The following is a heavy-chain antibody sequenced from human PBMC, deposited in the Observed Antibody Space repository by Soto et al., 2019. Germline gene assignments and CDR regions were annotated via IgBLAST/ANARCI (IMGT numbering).Heavy chain of an antibody. CDR2: INHSGST. J-gene: IGHJ3*02. CDR1: GGSFSGYY. D-gene: IGHD4-17*01. CDR3: ARGPDKDTTTVTDAFDI. V-gene: IGHV4-34*01. Sequence: SGTLSLTCAVYGGSFSGYYWSWIRQPPGKGLEWIGEINHSGSTNYNPSLKSRVTISVDTSKNQFSLKLSSVTAADTAVYYCARGPDKDTTTVTDAFDIWGQGTMVTVSS.